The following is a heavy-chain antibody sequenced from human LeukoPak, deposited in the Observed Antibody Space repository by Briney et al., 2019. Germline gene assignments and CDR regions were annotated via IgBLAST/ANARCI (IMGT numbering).Heavy chain of an antibody. D-gene: IGHD3-22*01. V-gene: IGHV4-34*01. CDR3: ARQRFYYDSSGYLNRYFDL. Sequence: SETLSLTCAVYGGSFSGYYWSWIRQPPGKGLEWIGSIYYSGSTYYNPSLKSRVTISVDTSKNQFSLKLSSVTAADTAVYFCARQRFYYDSSGYLNRYFDLWGRGTLVTVSS. CDR1: GGSFSGYY. CDR2: IYYSGST. J-gene: IGHJ2*01.